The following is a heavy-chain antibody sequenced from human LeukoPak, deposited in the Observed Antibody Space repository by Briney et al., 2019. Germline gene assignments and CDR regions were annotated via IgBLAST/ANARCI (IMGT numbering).Heavy chain of an antibody. CDR2: ISGSGGST. J-gene: IGHJ4*02. V-gene: IGHV3-23*01. D-gene: IGHD2-2*01. Sequence: PGRSLRLSCAASGFTFSSYGMHWVRQPPGKGLEWVSTISGSGGSTYYADSLKGRFTISRDNSKNTLYLQMNSPRVEDTALYYCAKESVQAAPLYGVDCWGQGTLVTVSS. CDR3: AKESVQAAPLYGVDC. CDR1: GFTFSSYG.